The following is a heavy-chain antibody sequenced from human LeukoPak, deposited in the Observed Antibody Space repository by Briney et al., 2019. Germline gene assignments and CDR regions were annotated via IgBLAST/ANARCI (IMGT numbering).Heavy chain of an antibody. D-gene: IGHD1-1*01. Sequence: ASVKVSFRASGYTFTGYYIHWVRQAPGQGLEWMGWINPNSSGTNYAQKFQGRVTMTLDTSISTAYMDLTRLTFADTDVYSCARNLDPWGPGNLVTVSS. J-gene: IGHJ5*02. CDR2: INPNSSGT. CDR1: GYTFTGYY. CDR3: ARNLDP. V-gene: IGHV1-2*02.